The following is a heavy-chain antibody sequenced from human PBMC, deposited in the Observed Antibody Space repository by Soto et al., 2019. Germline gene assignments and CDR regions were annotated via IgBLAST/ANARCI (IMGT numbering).Heavy chain of an antibody. D-gene: IGHD2-15*01. CDR3: SSSPANWFDP. J-gene: IGHJ5*02. CDR2: ISSGANT. V-gene: IGHV3-23*01. CDR1: GFTFSRSA. Sequence: GGSLRLSCAASGFTFSRSAMSWVRQAPGKGLEWVSLISSGANTYYADSVKGRFTISRDNSKNTLYLQMNSLRAEDTAVYYCSSSPANWFDPWGQGTLVTVSS.